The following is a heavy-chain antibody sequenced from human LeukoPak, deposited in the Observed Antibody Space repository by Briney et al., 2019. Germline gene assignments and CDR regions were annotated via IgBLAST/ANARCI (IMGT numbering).Heavy chain of an antibody. V-gene: IGHV1-69*05. CDR2: IIPIFGTA. CDR3: ARGRSGYYGYYYMDV. Sequence: SVKVSCKASGGTFSSYAISWVRQAPGQGLEWMGGIIPIFGTANYAQKFQGRVTITTDESTSTAYMELSSLRSEDTAVNYCARGRSGYYGYYYMDVWGKGTTVTVSS. CDR1: GGTFSSYA. J-gene: IGHJ6*03. D-gene: IGHD3-3*01.